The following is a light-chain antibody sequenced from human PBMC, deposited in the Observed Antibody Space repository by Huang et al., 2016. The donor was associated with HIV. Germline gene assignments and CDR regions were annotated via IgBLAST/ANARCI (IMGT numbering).Light chain of an antibody. CDR1: QSLLHSHGYHY. J-gene: IGKJ5*01. V-gene: IGKV2-28*01. CDR3: MQALQTPRT. Sequence: IVITQSPLSLPVTPGAPASISCRSSQSLLHSHGYHYLDWYRQKPGQAPQLLISLSSIRASGVPDRFSGSGSVTDFTLKISRVEAEDVGIYFCMQALQTPRTFGQGTRLEIK. CDR2: LSS.